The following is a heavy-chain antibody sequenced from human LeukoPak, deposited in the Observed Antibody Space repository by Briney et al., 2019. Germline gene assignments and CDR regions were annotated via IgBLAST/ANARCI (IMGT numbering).Heavy chain of an antibody. Sequence: PSETLSLTCTVSGGSISSGSYYWIWIRQPAGKGLEWIGRIYTSGSTNYNPSLKSRVTISVDASKNQFSLNLSSVTASDTAVYYCARGRWSYFNYWGQGTLVTVSS. J-gene: IGHJ4*02. CDR2: IYTSGST. D-gene: IGHD2-15*01. V-gene: IGHV4-61*02. CDR1: GGSISSGSYY. CDR3: ARGRWSYFNY.